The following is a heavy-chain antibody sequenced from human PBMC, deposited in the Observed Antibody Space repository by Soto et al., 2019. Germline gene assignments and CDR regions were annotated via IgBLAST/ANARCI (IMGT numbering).Heavy chain of an antibody. CDR2: IIPIFGTA. CDR3: ARDFDPRQQWLYGMDV. D-gene: IGHD6-19*01. J-gene: IGHJ6*02. CDR1: VGTFSSYA. V-gene: IGHV1-69*01. Sequence: QVQLVQSGAEVKKPGSSVKVSCKASVGTFSSYAISWVRQAPGQGLEWMGGIIPIFGTANYAQKFQGRVTITADESTSTAYMELSSMRSEDTAVYYCARDFDPRQQWLYGMDVWGQGTTVTVSS.